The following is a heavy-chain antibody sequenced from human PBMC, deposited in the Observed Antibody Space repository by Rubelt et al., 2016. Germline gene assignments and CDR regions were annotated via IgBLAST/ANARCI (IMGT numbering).Heavy chain of an antibody. D-gene: IGHD1-26*01. Sequence: QVQLQQWGAGLLKPSETLSLTCAVYGGSFSGHYWNWIRQPPGKGLEWIGEINHSGSTNYNPSLKSRVTISVDTSKNQFSLKLRSMTAADTAVYYCARGQRGGIFYGWFDPWGQGTLVTVSS. J-gene: IGHJ5*02. CDR1: GGSFSGHY. CDR3: ARGQRGGIFYGWFDP. CDR2: INHSGST. V-gene: IGHV4-34*01.